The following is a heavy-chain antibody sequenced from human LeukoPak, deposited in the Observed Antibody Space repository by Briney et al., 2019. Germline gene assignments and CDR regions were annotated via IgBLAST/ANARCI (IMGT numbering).Heavy chain of an antibody. J-gene: IGHJ4*02. Sequence: ASVKVSCKVSGYTLTELSMHWVRQAPGKGLEWMGGFDPEDGETIYAQKFQGRVTMTEDTSTDTAYMELSSLRSEDTAVYYCATDRGVYYDFWSGYDYWGQGTLVTVSS. CDR2: FDPEDGET. CDR1: GYTLTELS. CDR3: ATDRGVYYDFWSGYDY. V-gene: IGHV1-24*01. D-gene: IGHD3-3*01.